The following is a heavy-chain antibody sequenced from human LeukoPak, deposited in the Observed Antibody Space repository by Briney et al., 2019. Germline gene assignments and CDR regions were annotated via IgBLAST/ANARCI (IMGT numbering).Heavy chain of an antibody. CDR3: ARAVITMVRGSGEFDY. V-gene: IGHV3-21*01. J-gene: IGHJ4*02. Sequence: GGSLRLSCAASGFPFSTYSMNWVRQAPGKGLEWVSSISGSGSYIYYADSVKGRFTISRDNAKNSLYLQMNSLRAEDTAVYYCARAVITMVRGSGEFDYWGQGTLVTVSS. CDR2: ISGSGSYI. D-gene: IGHD3-10*01. CDR1: GFPFSTYS.